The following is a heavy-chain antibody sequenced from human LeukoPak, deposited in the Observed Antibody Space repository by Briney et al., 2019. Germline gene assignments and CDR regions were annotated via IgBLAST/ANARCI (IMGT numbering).Heavy chain of an antibody. CDR1: GFTFSNAW. CDR3: TTHRLVWFGELLIGYYFDY. J-gene: IGHJ4*02. Sequence: PGGSLRLSCAASGFTFSNAWMSWVRQAPGKGREWVGLIKRKTDGGTTDYAAPVKGRFSISRDDSKSTLYLQINSLKTEDTAVYYCTTHRLVWFGELLIGYYFDYWGQGTLVTVSS. D-gene: IGHD3-10*01. V-gene: IGHV3-15*01. CDR2: IKRKTDGGTT.